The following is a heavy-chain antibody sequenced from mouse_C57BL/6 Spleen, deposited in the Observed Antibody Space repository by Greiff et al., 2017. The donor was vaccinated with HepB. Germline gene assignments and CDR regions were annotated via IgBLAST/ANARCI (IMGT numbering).Heavy chain of an antibody. CDR3: TRDRNNYFDY. J-gene: IGHJ2*01. Sequence: EVKLEESGEGLVKPGGSLKLSCAASGFTFSSYAMSWVRQTPEKRLEWVAYISSGGDYIYYADTLKGRFTISRDNARNTLYLQMSSLKSEDTAMYYCTRDRNNYFDYWGQGTTLTVSS. V-gene: IGHV5-9-1*02. CDR1: GFTFSSYA. CDR2: ISSGGDYI. D-gene: IGHD2-14*01.